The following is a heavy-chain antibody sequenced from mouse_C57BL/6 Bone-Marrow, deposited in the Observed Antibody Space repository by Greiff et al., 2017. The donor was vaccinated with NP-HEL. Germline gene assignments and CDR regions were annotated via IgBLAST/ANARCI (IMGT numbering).Heavy chain of an antibody. CDR1: GYTFTSYG. V-gene: IGHV1-81*01. CDR2: IYPRSGNT. CDR3: AGRDYYAMDY. J-gene: IGHJ4*01. Sequence: QVQLKESGAELARPGASVKLSCKASGYTFTSYGISWVKQRTGQGLEWIGEIYPRSGNTYYNEKFKGKATLTADKSSSTAYMELRSLTSEDSAVYFCAGRDYYAMDYWGQGTSVTVSS.